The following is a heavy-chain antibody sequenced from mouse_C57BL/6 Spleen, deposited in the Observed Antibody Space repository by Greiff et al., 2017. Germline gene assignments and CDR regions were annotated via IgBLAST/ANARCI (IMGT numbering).Heavy chain of an antibody. CDR1: GFSLNSYG. V-gene: IGHV2-9*01. D-gene: IGHD2-4*01. J-gene: IGHJ3*01. CDR3: SKHDYCGFAY. Sequence: VQRVESGPGLVAPSQSLSITCTVSGFSLNSYGVDWVRQPPGKGLEWLGVIWGGGSTNYNSALMSRLSISKDNSKSQVCIKMNNLQTDDTAMYSCSKHDYCGFAYWGQGTLVTVSA. CDR2: IWGGGST.